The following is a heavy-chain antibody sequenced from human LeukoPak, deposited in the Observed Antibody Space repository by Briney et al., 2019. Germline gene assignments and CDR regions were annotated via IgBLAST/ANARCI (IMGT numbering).Heavy chain of an antibody. V-gene: IGHV1-2*02. Sequence: ASVKVSCKASGYTFTGYYMHWVRQAPGQGLEWMGWINPNSGGTNYAQKFQGRVTTTRDTSISTAYMELSRLRSDDTAVYYCARGSLTYYYDSSGYSPDYWGQGTLVTVSS. CDR3: ARGSLTYYYDSSGYSPDY. J-gene: IGHJ4*02. D-gene: IGHD3-22*01. CDR2: INPNSGGT. CDR1: GYTFTGYY.